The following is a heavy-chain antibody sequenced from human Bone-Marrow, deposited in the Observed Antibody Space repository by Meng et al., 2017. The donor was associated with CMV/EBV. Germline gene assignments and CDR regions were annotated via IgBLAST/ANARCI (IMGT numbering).Heavy chain of an antibody. CDR3: AKQYGMDV. CDR2: ISGSGGST. V-gene: IGHV3-23*01. Sequence: GESLKISCAASGFTFSSYAITWVRQAPGKGLEWVSAISGSGGSTYYADSVKGRFTISRDNSKNTYYLQMNSLRAEDAAVYYCAKQYGMDVWGQGTTVTVSS. CDR1: GFTFSSYA. J-gene: IGHJ6*02.